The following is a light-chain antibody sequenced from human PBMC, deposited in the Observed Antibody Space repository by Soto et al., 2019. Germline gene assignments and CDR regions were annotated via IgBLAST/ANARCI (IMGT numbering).Light chain of an antibody. CDR3: QHTCNSPPRT. Sequence: HMTHSAYALSASVDDTVTIACRASQNIDMYLNWYQQKPGKAPRVLISGASNLQSGVPSRFSGSGSGTDFTLTISSLQSEDFAIYFCQHTCNSPPRTFGQGTKVDIK. CDR1: QNIDMY. V-gene: IGKV1-39*01. J-gene: IGKJ1*01. CDR2: GAS.